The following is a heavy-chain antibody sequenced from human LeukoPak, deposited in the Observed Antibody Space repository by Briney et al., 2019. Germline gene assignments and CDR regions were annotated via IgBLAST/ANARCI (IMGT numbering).Heavy chain of an antibody. D-gene: IGHD3-10*01. V-gene: IGHV3-23*01. J-gene: IGHJ3*02. CDR1: GFTFNSYA. Sequence: GGSLRLSCAASGFTFNSYAVSWVRQAPGKGLVWVSHINADEDRAAYADSVKGRFTISRDNSKNTLYLQMNSLRAEDTAVYYCAKHYYDSGRWTFDIWGQGTTVTVSS. CDR3: AKHYYDSGRWTFDI. CDR2: INADEDRA.